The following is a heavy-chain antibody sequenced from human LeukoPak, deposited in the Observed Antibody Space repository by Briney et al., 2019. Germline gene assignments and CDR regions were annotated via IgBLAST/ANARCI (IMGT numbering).Heavy chain of an antibody. V-gene: IGHV1-46*01. Sequence: ASVKVSCKASGYTFTSYYMHWVGQAPGQGLEWMGIINPSGGSTSYAQKFQSRVTMTRDISTSTAYMDLSRLRSDDTALYYCARGTYYDSSAYSGVRLFDYWGQGTLVTVSS. CDR2: INPSGGST. D-gene: IGHD3-22*01. CDR3: ARGTYYDSSAYSGVRLFDY. J-gene: IGHJ4*02. CDR1: GYTFTSYY.